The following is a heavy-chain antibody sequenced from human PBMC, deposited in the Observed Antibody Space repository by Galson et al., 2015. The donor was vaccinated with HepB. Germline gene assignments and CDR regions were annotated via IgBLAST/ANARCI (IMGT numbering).Heavy chain of an antibody. CDR3: ASFGYCSGGSCSAPFDY. Sequence: SLRLSCAASGFTFSSYWMGWVRQAPGKGLEWVANINQDGSEKYYVDSVKGRFTISRDNAKNSLYLQMNSPRAEDTAVYYCASFGYCSGGSCSAPFDYWGQGTLVTVSS. D-gene: IGHD2-15*01. CDR2: INQDGSEK. V-gene: IGHV3-7*01. J-gene: IGHJ4*02. CDR1: GFTFSSYW.